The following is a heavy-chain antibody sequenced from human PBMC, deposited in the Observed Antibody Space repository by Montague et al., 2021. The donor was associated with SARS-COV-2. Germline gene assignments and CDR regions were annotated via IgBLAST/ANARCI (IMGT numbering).Heavy chain of an antibody. Sequence: CAISGDSVWSNTAAWNWIRQSPSGGPEWLGRTNYRFKWTSDYATSVEGRISIDPDTSKNQFFLHLRSVTPEDTGVYYCVRDTGSAQAGFDAWGQGTLVTVSS. CDR3: VRDTGSAQAGFDA. D-gene: IGHD4-17*01. CDR1: GDSVWSNTAA. V-gene: IGHV6-1*01. CDR2: TNYRFKWTS. J-gene: IGHJ4*02.